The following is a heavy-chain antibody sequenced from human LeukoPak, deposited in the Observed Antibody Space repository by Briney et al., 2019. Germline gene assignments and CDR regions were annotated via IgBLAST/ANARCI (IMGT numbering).Heavy chain of an antibody. Sequence: GRSLRLSCAASGFTFDDYAMHWVRQAPGKGLEWVSGISWNSGSIGYADSVKGRFTISRDNAKNSLYLQMNSLRAEDTAVYYCAKNGRVTAYYFDSWGQGTLVTVSS. V-gene: IGHV3-9*01. CDR2: ISWNSGSI. J-gene: IGHJ4*02. CDR1: GFTFDDYA. D-gene: IGHD4-11*01. CDR3: AKNGRVTAYYFDS.